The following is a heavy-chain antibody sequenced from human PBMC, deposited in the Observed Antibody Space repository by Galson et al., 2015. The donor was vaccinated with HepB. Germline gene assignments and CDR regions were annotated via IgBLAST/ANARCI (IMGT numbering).Heavy chain of an antibody. CDR2: ISYDGSNK. J-gene: IGHJ4*02. D-gene: IGHD6-19*01. Sequence: SLRLSCAASGFTFSSYGMHWVRQAPGKGLEWVAVISYDGSNKYYADSVKGRFTISRDNSKNTLYLQMNSLRAEDTAVYYCAKDRLAVAGYFDYWGQGTLVTVSS. V-gene: IGHV3-30*18. CDR1: GFTFSSYG. CDR3: AKDRLAVAGYFDY.